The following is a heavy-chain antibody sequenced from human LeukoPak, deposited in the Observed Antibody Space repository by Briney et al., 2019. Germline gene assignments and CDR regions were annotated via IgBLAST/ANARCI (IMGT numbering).Heavy chain of an antibody. Sequence: GGSLRLSCAASGFTFSSYAMSWVRQAPGKGLEWVSAISGSGGSTYYADSVKGRFTISRDNSKNTLYLQMNSLRAEDTAVYYCAAHYYDSSGYYYLSDYWGQGTLVTVSS. V-gene: IGHV3-23*01. CDR2: ISGSGGST. CDR1: GFTFSSYA. D-gene: IGHD3-22*01. J-gene: IGHJ4*02. CDR3: AAHYYDSSGYYYLSDY.